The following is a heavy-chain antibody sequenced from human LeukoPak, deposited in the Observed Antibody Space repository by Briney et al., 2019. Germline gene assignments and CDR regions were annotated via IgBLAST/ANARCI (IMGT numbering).Heavy chain of an antibody. CDR2: IYSGGST. V-gene: IGHV3-53*01. CDR1: GFTVSSNY. Sequence: GGSLRLSCAASGFTVSSNYMSWVRQAPGKGLEWVSVIYSGGSTYYADSVKGRFTISRDNSKNTLYLQMNSLRAEDTAVYYCARAPCSSGWYDLYYFDYWGQGTLVTVSS. D-gene: IGHD6-19*01. CDR3: ARAPCSSGWYDLYYFDY. J-gene: IGHJ4*02.